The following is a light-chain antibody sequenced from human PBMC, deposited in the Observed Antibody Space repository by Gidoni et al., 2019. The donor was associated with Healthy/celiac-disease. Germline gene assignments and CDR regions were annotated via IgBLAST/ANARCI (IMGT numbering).Light chain of an antibody. Sequence: QSALTQPASVSGSPGQSLTISCPGTSSDVGGYNYVSWYQQHPGNAPKLMIYDVSNRPSGVSNRFSGSKSGNTASLTISGLQAEDEADYYCSSYTSSSTLGVFGGGTKLTVL. CDR3: SSYTSSSTLGV. V-gene: IGLV2-14*01. CDR2: DVS. CDR1: SSDVGGYNY. J-gene: IGLJ3*02.